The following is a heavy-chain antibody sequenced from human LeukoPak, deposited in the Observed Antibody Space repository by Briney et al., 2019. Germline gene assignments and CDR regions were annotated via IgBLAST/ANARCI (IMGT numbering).Heavy chain of an antibody. Sequence: SVKVSCKASGCTFSSYTISWVRQAPGQGLEWMGRIIPILGIANYAQKFQGRVTITADKSTSTAYMELSSLRSEDTAVYYCARDEGLGGSPDYWGQGTLVTVSS. J-gene: IGHJ4*02. V-gene: IGHV1-69*04. CDR3: ARDEGLGGSPDY. D-gene: IGHD2-15*01. CDR1: GCTFSSYT. CDR2: IIPILGIA.